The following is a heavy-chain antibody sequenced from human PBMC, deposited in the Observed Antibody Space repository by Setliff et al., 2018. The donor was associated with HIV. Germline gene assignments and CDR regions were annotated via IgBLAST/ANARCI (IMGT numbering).Heavy chain of an antibody. J-gene: IGHJ5*02. V-gene: IGHV4-34*01. CDR1: NESFNGYY. D-gene: IGHD3-10*01. CDR3: AREGLILRGRYGRFDP. Sequence: SETLSLTCAVYNESFNGYYWTWIRQTPDKGLEWIGEINHSGDSSYNPSLKSRVTLSVDTSKNQFSLKLTSVTAADTAVYYCAREGLILRGRYGRFDPWGQGTLVTVSS. CDR2: INHSGDS.